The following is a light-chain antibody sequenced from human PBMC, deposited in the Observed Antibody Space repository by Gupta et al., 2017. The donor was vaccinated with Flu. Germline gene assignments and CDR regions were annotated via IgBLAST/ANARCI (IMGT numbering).Light chain of an antibody. CDR2: EVS. V-gene: IGLV2-14*01. CDR1: SSDLGAYYY. J-gene: IGLJ3*02. Sequence: SALTQPASVSGSPGQSTTIFCTGTSSDLGAYYYVFWYQHQPSKAPKLMIYEVSNRPSGVFNRFSGSKAGNTASLTISGHQAEDDADYYCSSYTSITTWVFGGGTKLTFL. CDR3: SSYTSITTWV.